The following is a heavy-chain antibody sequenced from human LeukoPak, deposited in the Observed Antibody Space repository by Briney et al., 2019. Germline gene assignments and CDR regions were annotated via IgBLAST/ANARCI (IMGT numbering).Heavy chain of an antibody. J-gene: IGHJ4*02. D-gene: IGHD3-22*01. Sequence: GGSLRLSCAASGFTFSSYAMSWVRQAPGKGLEWVSVIGDSGGSTYYADSVKGRCTISRDNSKNTLYLQMNSLGAEDTAVYYCAKAGRGYYDSSGYYLFDYWGQGTLVTVSS. CDR3: AKAGRGYYDSSGYYLFDY. CDR2: IGDSGGST. V-gene: IGHV3-23*01. CDR1: GFTFSSYA.